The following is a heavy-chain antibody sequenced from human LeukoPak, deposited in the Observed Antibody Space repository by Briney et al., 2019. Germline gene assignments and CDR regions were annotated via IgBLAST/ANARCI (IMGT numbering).Heavy chain of an antibody. CDR2: IYYSGNT. J-gene: IGHJ3*02. V-gene: IGHV4-59*01. CDR1: GFTFSSYA. CDR3: ARDPSAYCSGGSCLDDAFDI. Sequence: GSLRLSCAASGFTFSSYAMSWVRQPPGKGLEWIGYIYYSGNTYYNPSLKNRVIISIDTSKNQFSLKLSSVTAADTAVYYCARDPSAYCSGGSCLDDAFDIWGQGTMVTVSS. D-gene: IGHD2-15*01.